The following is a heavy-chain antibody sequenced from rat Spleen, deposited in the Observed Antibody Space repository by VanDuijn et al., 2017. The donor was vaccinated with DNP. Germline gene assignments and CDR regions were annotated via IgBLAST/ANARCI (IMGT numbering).Heavy chain of an antibody. V-gene: IGHV3-1*01. CDR3: ARWTRYFDS. CDR1: GSSIISNY. Sequence: EVQLQESGPGLVKPSQSLSLTCSVTGSSIISNYWAWIRKFPGNKMEWTGYISYSGSTSYNPSLKSRISITRDTSKNQFFLQLNSVTTEDTATYYCARWTRYFDSWGQGVLVTVSS. J-gene: IGHJ2*01. D-gene: IGHD1-7*01. CDR2: ISYSGST.